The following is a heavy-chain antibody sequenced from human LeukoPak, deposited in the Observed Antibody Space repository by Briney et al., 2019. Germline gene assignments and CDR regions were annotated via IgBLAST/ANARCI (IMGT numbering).Heavy chain of an antibody. CDR1: GFTFSSYA. CDR3: AKAAREDYTVTTFIDY. D-gene: IGHD4-17*01. V-gene: IGHV3-23*01. Sequence: GGSLRLSCAASGFTFSSYAMTWVRQAPGKGLEWVSAISGSGGSTYYADSVKGRFTISRDNSKNTVHLQLNSLRAEGTAVYYCAKAAREDYTVTTFIDYWGQGTLVTVSS. CDR2: ISGSGGST. J-gene: IGHJ4*02.